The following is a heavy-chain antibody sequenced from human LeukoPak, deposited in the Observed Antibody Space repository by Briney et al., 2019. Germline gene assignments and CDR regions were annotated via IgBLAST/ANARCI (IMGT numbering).Heavy chain of an antibody. Sequence: GESLKISCKASGYIFTTYWIGWVRQAPGQGLEWMGWISAYNGNTNYAQKLQGRVTMTTDTSTSTAYMELRSLRSDDTAVYYCARDVGYCSSTSCYYWFDPWGQGTLVTVSS. J-gene: IGHJ5*02. V-gene: IGHV1-18*04. CDR2: ISAYNGNT. CDR1: GYIFTTYW. D-gene: IGHD2-2*01. CDR3: ARDVGYCSSTSCYYWFDP.